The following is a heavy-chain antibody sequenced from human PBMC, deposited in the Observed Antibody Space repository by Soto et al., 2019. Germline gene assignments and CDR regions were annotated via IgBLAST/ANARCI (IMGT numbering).Heavy chain of an antibody. Sequence: QVQLVQSGAEVKKPGSSVKVSCKASGGTFSSYTISWVRQAPGQGLEWMGRIIPILGIANYAQKFQGRVTITADKSTRTAYMELSSLRSEDTAVYYCARSRTSTTVTTGYFDYWGQGTLVTVSS. CDR3: ARSRTSTTVTTGYFDY. CDR1: GGTFSSYT. J-gene: IGHJ4*02. D-gene: IGHD4-17*01. V-gene: IGHV1-69*02. CDR2: IIPILGIA.